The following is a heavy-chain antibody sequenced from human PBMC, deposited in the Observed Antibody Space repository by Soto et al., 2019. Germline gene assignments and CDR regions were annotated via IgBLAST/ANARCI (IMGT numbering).Heavy chain of an antibody. CDR3: AREEDIVVVVAATLHYYYYMDV. CDR2: TYYRSKWYN. CDR1: GDSVSSNSAA. V-gene: IGHV6-1*01. J-gene: IGHJ6*03. D-gene: IGHD2-15*01. Sequence: PSQTLSLTCAISGDSVSSNSAAWNWIRQSPSRGLEWLGRTYYRSKWYNDYAVSVKSRITINPDTSKNQFSLQLNSVTPEDTAVYYCAREEDIVVVVAATLHYYYYMDVWGKGTTVTVSS.